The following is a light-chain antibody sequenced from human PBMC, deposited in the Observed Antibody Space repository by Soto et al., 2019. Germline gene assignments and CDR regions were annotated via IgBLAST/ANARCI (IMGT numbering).Light chain of an antibody. CDR3: AAWDNSLSAWL. CDR1: GSNIGSNY. Sequence: QSVLTQPPSASGTPGQRVTISCSGSGSNIGSNYVYWYQQLPGTAPKLLIYRSNQRPSGVPDRFSGSKSGTSGSLAISGLRSEDEADYYCAAWDNSLSAWLFGGGTKLTVL. CDR2: RSN. J-gene: IGLJ3*02. V-gene: IGLV1-47*01.